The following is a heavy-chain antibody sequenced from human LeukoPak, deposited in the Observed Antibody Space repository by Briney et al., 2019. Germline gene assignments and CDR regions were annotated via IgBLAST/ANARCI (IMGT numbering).Heavy chain of an antibody. CDR2: IYSSGST. J-gene: IGHJ6*03. CDR1: GGSISSYY. Sequence: SETLPLTCTVSGGSISSYYWSWIRQPAGKGLEWIGRIYSSGSTTYNPSLKSRVTMSVDTSKNQFSLSLSSVTAADTAVYYCARDWGLRFGESYYMDVWGKGTTVTISS. V-gene: IGHV4-4*07. D-gene: IGHD3-10*01. CDR3: ARDWGLRFGESYYMDV.